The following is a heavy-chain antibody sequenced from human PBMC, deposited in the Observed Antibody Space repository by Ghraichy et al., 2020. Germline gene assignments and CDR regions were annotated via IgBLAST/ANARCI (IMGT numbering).Heavy chain of an antibody. D-gene: IGHD5-24*01. CDR2: IYYTGST. Sequence: SETLSLTCTVSGASINSINQYWGWIRQPPGKGLEWMATIYYTGSTYYNPSLKSRLTISADTSRNQFSLKVTSVTAADTAVYYCARHGSRSCCDYGCNNYFDYWGQGTLVTASS. CDR3: ARHGSRSCCDYGCNNYFDY. V-gene: IGHV4-39*01. CDR1: GASINSINQY. J-gene: IGHJ4*02.